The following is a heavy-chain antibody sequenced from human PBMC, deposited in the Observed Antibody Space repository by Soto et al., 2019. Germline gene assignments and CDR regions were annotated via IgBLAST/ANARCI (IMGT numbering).Heavy chain of an antibody. Sequence: QVQLVQSGAEEKKPGASVKVSCKASGYTFTSYAMHWVRQAPGQRLEWMGWINAGNGNTKYSQKFQGRVTITRDTSASTAYMELSSLRSEDXAXXXCARGITLPTPLDYWGQGTLVTVSS. CDR1: GYTFTSYA. V-gene: IGHV1-3*05. D-gene: IGHD1-20*01. J-gene: IGHJ4*02. CDR3: ARGITLPTPLDY. CDR2: INAGNGNT.